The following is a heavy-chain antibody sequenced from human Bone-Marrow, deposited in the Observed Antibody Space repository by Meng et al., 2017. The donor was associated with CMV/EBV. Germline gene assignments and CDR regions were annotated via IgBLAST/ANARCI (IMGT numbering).Heavy chain of an antibody. CDR2: IDWDDDK. CDR3: AHRQEYSSSTSHYYYYYGMDV. V-gene: IGHV2-70*12. J-gene: IGHJ6*01. D-gene: IGHD6-6*01. Sequence: SGPTLVQPTQTLTLTCTFSGFSLSTSGMCVSWVRQPPGKALEWLALIDWDDDKYYSTSLKTRLTISKETSKNQEVLTMTNMDPVDTAKYYCAHRQEYSSSTSHYYYYYGMDVWGQGHTVNGYS. CDR1: GFSLSTSGMC.